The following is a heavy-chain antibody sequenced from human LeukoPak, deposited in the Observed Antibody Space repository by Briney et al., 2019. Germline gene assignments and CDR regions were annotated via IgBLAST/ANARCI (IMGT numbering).Heavy chain of an antibody. J-gene: IGHJ4*02. CDR2: IYHSGST. CDR1: GGSLSSGGYS. CDR3: ARGLNRLVDY. V-gene: IGHV4-30-2*01. Sequence: PSETLSLTCAVSGGSLSSGGYSWSWLRQPPGTGLEWIGYIYHSGSTYYNPSLKSRVTISVDRSKHQFSLKLSSVTAADTAVYYCARGLNRLVDYWGQGTLVTVSS. D-gene: IGHD3-16*01.